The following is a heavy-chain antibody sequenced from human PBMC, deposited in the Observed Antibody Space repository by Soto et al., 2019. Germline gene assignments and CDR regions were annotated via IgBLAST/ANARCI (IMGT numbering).Heavy chain of an antibody. J-gene: IGHJ4*02. CDR3: AKALGRGYYGSGSYYPLDY. CDR1: GFTFSSYG. V-gene: IGHV3-30*18. Sequence: QVQLVESGGGVVQPGRSLRLSCAASGFTFSSYGMHWVHQAPGKGLEWVAVISYDGSNKYYADSVKGRFTISRDNSKNTLYLQMNSLRAEDTAVYYCAKALGRGYYGSGSYYPLDYWGQGTLVTVSS. CDR2: ISYDGSNK. D-gene: IGHD3-10*01.